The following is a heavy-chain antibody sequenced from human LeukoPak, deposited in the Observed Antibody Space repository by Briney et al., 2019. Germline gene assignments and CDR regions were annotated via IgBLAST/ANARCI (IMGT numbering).Heavy chain of an antibody. CDR1: GGSISSYY. Sequence: SETLSLTCTVSGGSISSYYWSWIRQPPGKGLEWIGYIYYSGSTNYNPSLKSRVTISVDTSKNQFSLNLSSVTAADTAVYYCARVLPYSSGWGVDYWGQGTLVTVSS. CDR3: ARVLPYSSGWGVDY. V-gene: IGHV4-59*01. CDR2: IYYSGST. D-gene: IGHD6-19*01. J-gene: IGHJ4*02.